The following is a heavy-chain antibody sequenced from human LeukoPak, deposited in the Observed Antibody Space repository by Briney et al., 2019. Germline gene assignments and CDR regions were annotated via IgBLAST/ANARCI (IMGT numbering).Heavy chain of an antibody. V-gene: IGHV3-15*01. J-gene: IGHJ4*02. CDR1: GFTFSSYA. D-gene: IGHD2-21*02. CDR3: TTAYCGGDCYTASFDY. Sequence: GRSLRLSCAASGFTFSSYAMHWVRQAPGKGLEWVGRIKSKSDGGTTDYAAPVKGRFTISRDDSENTLYLQMNSLKTEDRAVYYCTTAYCGGDCYTASFDYWGQGTLVTVSS. CDR2: IKSKSDGGTT.